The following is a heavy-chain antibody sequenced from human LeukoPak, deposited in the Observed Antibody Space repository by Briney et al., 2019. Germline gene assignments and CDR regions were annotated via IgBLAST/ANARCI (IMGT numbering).Heavy chain of an antibody. J-gene: IGHJ5*02. V-gene: IGHV4-59*01. Sequence: SETLSLTCTVSGGSISSYYWSWIRQPPGKGLEWIGHIYYSGSTNYNPSLKSRVTISVDTSKNQFSLKLSSATAADTAVYYCARILGDFWSGYYRWFDPWGQGTLVTVSS. D-gene: IGHD3-3*01. CDR1: GGSISSYY. CDR2: IYYSGST. CDR3: ARILGDFWSGYYRWFDP.